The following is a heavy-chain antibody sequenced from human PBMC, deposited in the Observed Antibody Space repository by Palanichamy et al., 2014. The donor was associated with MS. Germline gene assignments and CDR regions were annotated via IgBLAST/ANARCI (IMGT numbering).Heavy chain of an antibody. V-gene: IGHV3-74*01. CDR1: GFTFSRYW. CDR2: INTDGSST. CDR3: VRDAFRDYDYNYFDP. Sequence: EVQLVQSGGGLVXPGGSLRLSCAASGFTFSRYWMHWVRQAPGKGLVWLSSINTDGSSTRYADSVKGRFTISRDNAWNTLNLQMNSLRAEDTALYYCVRDAFRDYDYNYFDPWGQGTLVTVSS. J-gene: IGHJ5*02. D-gene: IGHD5-12*01.